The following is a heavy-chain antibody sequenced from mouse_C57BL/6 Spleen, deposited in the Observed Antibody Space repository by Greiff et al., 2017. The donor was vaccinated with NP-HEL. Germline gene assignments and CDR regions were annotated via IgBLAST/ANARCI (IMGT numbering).Heavy chain of an antibody. V-gene: IGHV5-9-1*02. D-gene: IGHD2-3*01. CDR1: GFTFSSYA. CDR3: TRGGYYEKYAMDY. CDR2: ISSGGDYI. Sequence: EVKLEESGEGLVKPGGSLKLSCAASGFTFSSYAMSWVRQTPEKRLEWVAYISSGGDYIYYADTVKGRFTISRDNARNTLYLQMSSLKSEDTAMYYCTRGGYYEKYAMDYWGQGTSVTVSS. J-gene: IGHJ4*01.